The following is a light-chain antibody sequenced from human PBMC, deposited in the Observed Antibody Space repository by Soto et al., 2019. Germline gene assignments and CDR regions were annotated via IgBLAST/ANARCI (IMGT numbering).Light chain of an antibody. CDR1: QSVSSY. CDR3: QQYGSSPRT. CDR2: GAS. Sequence: EIVLPQSPATLSLSPGERATLSCRASQSVSSYLAWYQQKPGQAPRLLISGASSRATGIPDRFTGSGSGTDFTLTISRLEPEDFAVYYCQQYGSSPRTFGQGTKVDIK. V-gene: IGKV3-20*01. J-gene: IGKJ1*01.